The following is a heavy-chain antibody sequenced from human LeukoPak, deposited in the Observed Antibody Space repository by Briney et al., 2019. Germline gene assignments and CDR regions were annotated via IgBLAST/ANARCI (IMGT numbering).Heavy chain of an antibody. J-gene: IGHJ6*03. CDR2: ISSSSSYI. CDR1: GFNFSTYW. V-gene: IGHV3-21*05. CDR3: ARELAGIAARPTETDYYYYYMDV. D-gene: IGHD6-6*01. Sequence: PGGSLRLSCAASGFNFSTYWMHWVRQAPGKGLEWVSYISSSSSYIYYADSVKGRFTISRDNAKNSLYLQMNSLRAEDTAVYYCARELAGIAARPTETDYYYYYMDVWGKGTTVTVSS.